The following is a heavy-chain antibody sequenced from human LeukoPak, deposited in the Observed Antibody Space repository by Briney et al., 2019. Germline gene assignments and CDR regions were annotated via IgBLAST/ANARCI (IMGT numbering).Heavy chain of an antibody. D-gene: IGHD6-19*01. CDR2: INHSGST. J-gene: IGHJ4*02. CDR3: ARALGSGWSDY. CDR1: GYSISSGYY. V-gene: IGHV4-38-2*02. Sequence: SETLSLTCTVSGYSISSGYYWGWIRQPPGNGLEWIGEINHSGSTNYNPSLKSRVTISVDTSKNQFSLKLSSVTAADTAVYYCARALGSGWSDYWGQGTLVTVSS.